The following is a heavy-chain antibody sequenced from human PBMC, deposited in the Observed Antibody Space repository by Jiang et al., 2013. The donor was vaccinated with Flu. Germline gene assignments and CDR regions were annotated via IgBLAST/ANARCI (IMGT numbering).Heavy chain of an antibody. D-gene: IGHD4-17*01. J-gene: IGHJ4*02. Sequence: NYAQKLQGRVTMTTDTSTSTAYMELRSLRSDDTAVYYCARVGYGDYLQSYWGQGTLVTVSS. CDR3: ARVGYGDYLQSY. V-gene: IGHV1-18*01.